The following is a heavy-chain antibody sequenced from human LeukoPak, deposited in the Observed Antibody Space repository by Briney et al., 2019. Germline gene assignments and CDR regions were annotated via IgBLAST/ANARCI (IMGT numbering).Heavy chain of an antibody. CDR3: SRAWDHSSGWLVF. CDR1: GFTFSSYG. J-gene: IGHJ4*02. D-gene: IGHD6-19*01. CDR2: IWYDGSNK. Sequence: GGSLRLSCAASGFTFSSYGMHWVRQAPGKGLEWVAVIWYDGSNKYYADSVKGRFTISRDNSKNTLYLQMNSLRAEDTAVYYCSRAWDHSSGWLVFWGQGTLVTVSS. V-gene: IGHV3-33*01.